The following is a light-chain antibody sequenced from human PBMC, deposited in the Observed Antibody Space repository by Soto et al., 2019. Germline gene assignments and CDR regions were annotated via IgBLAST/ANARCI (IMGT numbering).Light chain of an antibody. CDR1: QNFSSSY. CDR2: GAS. CDR3: QHYGGSPYT. J-gene: IGKJ2*01. Sequence: EIVLTQSPGTLSLSPGERATLSCRASQNFSSSYLAWYQQKPGQAPRLLIYGASSRATGIPDRFSGSGSGTDFTLTISRLEPEDFAVYSCQHYGGSPYTFGQGTKLEIK. V-gene: IGKV3-20*01.